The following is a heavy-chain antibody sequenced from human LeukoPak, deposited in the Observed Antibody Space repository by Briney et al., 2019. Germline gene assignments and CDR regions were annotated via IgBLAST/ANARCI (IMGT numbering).Heavy chain of an antibody. D-gene: IGHD3-10*01. Sequence: PGGSLRLSCAASGFTFDNYAMHWVRQAPGKGLEWVSGIAWNSGNTGFADSVKGRFTISRDNAENSLSLQMNSLTPEDTAFYFSAKDMNSYGSGSSYNPWGPFDSWGQGTLVTVSS. CDR1: GFTFDNYA. J-gene: IGHJ4*02. CDR3: AKDMNSYGSGSSYNPWGPFDS. CDR2: IAWNSGNT. V-gene: IGHV3-9*01.